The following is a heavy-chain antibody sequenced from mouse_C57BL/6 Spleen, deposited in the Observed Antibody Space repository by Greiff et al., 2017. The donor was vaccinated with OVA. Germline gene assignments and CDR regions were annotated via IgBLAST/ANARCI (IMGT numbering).Heavy chain of an antibody. D-gene: IGHD2-3*01. J-gene: IGHJ2*01. V-gene: IGHV1-42*01. CDR3: ARIYDGYYGY. Sequence: VQLKESGPELVKPGASVKISCKASGYSFTGYYMNWVKQSPEKSLEWIGEINPSTGGTTYNQKFKAKATLTVDKSSSTAYMQLKSLTSEDSAVYYCARIYDGYYGYWGQGTTLTVSS. CDR1: GYSFTGYY. CDR2: INPSTGGT.